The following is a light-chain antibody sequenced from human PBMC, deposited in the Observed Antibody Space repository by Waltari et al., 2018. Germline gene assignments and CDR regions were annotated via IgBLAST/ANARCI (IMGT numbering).Light chain of an antibody. J-gene: IGKJ4*02. Sequence: DIQMTQSPSSVSASVGDRVTITCRASQGISSWLAWYQQKPGKDSKLLIYAACSVQSVVSTRVSGSGAETDVTHTLSSLQPETYATYYCQPANSVPLTFGGATKVDIK. V-gene: IGKV1-12*01. CDR2: AAC. CDR1: QGISSW. CDR3: QPANSVPLT.